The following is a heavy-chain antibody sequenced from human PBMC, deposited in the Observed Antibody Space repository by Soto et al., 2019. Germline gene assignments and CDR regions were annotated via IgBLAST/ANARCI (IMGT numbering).Heavy chain of an antibody. J-gene: IGHJ4*02. Sequence: ASVKGSCQASGSTFTVYYMRWVRQAPGQGLEWMGWINPNSGGTNYAQKFQGWVTMTRDTSISTAYMELSRLRSDDTAVYYCARDGYGDYYFDYWGQGTLVTVSS. CDR2: INPNSGGT. V-gene: IGHV1-2*04. D-gene: IGHD4-17*01. CDR3: ARDGYGDYYFDY. CDR1: GSTFTVYY.